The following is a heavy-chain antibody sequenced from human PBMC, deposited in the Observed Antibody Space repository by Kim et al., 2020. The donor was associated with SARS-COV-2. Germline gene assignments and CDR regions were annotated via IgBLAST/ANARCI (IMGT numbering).Heavy chain of an antibody. J-gene: IGHJ3*02. CDR3: AGPYLGGSFDI. CDR1: GFTFSSYG. V-gene: IGHV3-7*03. D-gene: IGHD2-15*01. CDR2: IKRDAGVI. Sequence: GGSLRLFCAASGFTFSSYGMSWVRQAPGKGLEWVASIKRDAGVIYYVDSVKGRFTISRDNAKNSLSLQMDSLRAEDTALYFCAGPYLGGSFDIWGQGTMV.